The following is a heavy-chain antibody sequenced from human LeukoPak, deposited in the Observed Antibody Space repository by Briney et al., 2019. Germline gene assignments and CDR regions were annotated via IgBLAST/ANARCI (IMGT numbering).Heavy chain of an antibody. CDR1: GGSISSYY. J-gene: IGHJ6*02. CDR3: ARQYYYYSHMDV. Sequence: SETRSLTCTVSGGSISSYYRSWIRQRPGKGLEWIGYIYYSGSTNYNPSLKGRVTISVDTSKNQFSLKLSSVTAADTAVYYCARQYYYYSHMDVWGQGTTVTVSS. V-gene: IGHV4-59*08. CDR2: IYYSGST.